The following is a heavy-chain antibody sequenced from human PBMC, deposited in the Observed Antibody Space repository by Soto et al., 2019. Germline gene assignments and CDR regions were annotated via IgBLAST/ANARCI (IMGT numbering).Heavy chain of an antibody. D-gene: IGHD3-16*01. Sequence: RASVKVSCKASGGTFSSYAISWVRQAPGQGLEWMGGIIPIFGTANYAQKFQGRVTITADKSTSTAYMELGSLRSEDTAVYYCARVNDDYYYYGMDVWGQGTTVTVSS. V-gene: IGHV1-69*06. CDR3: ARVNDDYYYYGMDV. J-gene: IGHJ6*02. CDR1: GGTFSSYA. CDR2: IIPIFGTA.